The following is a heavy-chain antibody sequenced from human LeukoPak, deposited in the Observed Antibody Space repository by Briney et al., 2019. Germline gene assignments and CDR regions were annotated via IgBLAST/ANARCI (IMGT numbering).Heavy chain of an antibody. CDR1: GGTFSSYA. J-gene: IGHJ3*02. CDR3: AREGDHDAFDI. V-gene: IGHV1-69*05. D-gene: IGHD2-21*02. Sequence: SVKVSCKASGGTFSSYAISWVRQAPGQGLEWMGGIIPIFGTANYAQKFQGRVTITTDESTSTAYMELRSLRSDDTAVYYCAREGDHDAFDIWGQGTMVTVSS. CDR2: IIPIFGTA.